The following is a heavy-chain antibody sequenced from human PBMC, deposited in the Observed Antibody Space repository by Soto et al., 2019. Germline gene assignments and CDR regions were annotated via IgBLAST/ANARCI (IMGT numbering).Heavy chain of an antibody. V-gene: IGHV4-59*01. CDR2: IYYSGST. J-gene: IGHJ6*02. D-gene: IGHD2-21*02. CDR3: ARSHYYYYYYGMDV. CDR1: GGSISSYY. Sequence: PSETLSLTCTVSGGSISSYYWSWIRAPPGKGLEWIGYIYYSGSTNYNPSLKSRVTISVDTPKNQFSLKRSSVTAADTAVYYCARSHYYYYYYGMDVWGQGTTVTVSS.